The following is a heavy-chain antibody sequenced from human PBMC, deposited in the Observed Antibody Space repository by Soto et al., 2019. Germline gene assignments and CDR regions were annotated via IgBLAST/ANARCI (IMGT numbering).Heavy chain of an antibody. CDR2: INSDGSST. V-gene: IGHV3-74*01. J-gene: IGHJ4*02. Sequence: EVQLVESGGGLVQPGGSLRLSCEASGFTFSTFWMHWVRQAPGKGLVWVSRINSDGSSTNYADSVKGRVTISRDNAKNTLYLQLNMLRPEDTAVYYCARDFEYWGQGTLVTVSS. CDR3: ARDFEY. CDR1: GFTFSTFW.